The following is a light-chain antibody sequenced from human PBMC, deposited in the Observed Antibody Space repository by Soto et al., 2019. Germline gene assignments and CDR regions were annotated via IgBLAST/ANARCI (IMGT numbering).Light chain of an antibody. Sequence: EIVLTQSPGTLSLSPGERATLSYRASVGVGSNFFGWYQQRPGQAPRLLIFGTSSRATVIPDRFSGSGSGTDFPLTSSRVAPEDFAVYYCQQYGAAPWTFGQGTKVEIK. V-gene: IGKV3-20*01. CDR2: GTS. CDR3: QQYGAAPWT. CDR1: VGVGSNF. J-gene: IGKJ1*01.